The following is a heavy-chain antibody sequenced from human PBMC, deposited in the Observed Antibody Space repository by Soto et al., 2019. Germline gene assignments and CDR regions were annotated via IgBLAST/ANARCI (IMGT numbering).Heavy chain of an antibody. D-gene: IGHD3-16*01. CDR1: GYIFVNYG. CDR3: VMVDNYVTPTPQDV. Sequence: QVQLVQSGDEVKKPGASVKVSCKASGYIFVNYGIAWVRQAPGQGLEWMGWISAYTGNTHSATKVQCRLTMTTDTSTSTAYMGLGSLTSDDTAVYYCVMVDNYVTPTPQDVWGQGTTVTVSS. V-gene: IGHV1-18*01. CDR2: ISAYTGNT. J-gene: IGHJ6*02.